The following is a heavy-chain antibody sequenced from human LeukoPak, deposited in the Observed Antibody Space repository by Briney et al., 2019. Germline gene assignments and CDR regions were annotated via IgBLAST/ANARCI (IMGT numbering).Heavy chain of an antibody. J-gene: IGHJ4*02. Sequence: SETLSLTCAVYGGSFTGYYWSWIRQPPGKGLEWIGEMNHSGSTNYNPSLKSRVTISVDTSKNQFSLKLSSVTAADTAVYYCARETTVASLRHYFDYWGQGTLVTVSS. CDR2: MNHSGST. CDR3: ARETTVASLRHYFDY. V-gene: IGHV4-34*01. CDR1: GGSFTGYY. D-gene: IGHD4-23*01.